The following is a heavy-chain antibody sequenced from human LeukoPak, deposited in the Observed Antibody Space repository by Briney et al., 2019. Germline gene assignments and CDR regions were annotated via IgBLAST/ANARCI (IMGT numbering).Heavy chain of an antibody. CDR1: GGSISSYY. CDR3: ARELRFLEWTFIDY. D-gene: IGHD3-3*01. CDR2: IYYSGST. Sequence: SETLSLTCTVSGGSISSYYWSWIRQPPGKGLEWIGYIYYSGSTNYSPSLKSRVTISVDTSKNQFSLKLSSVTAADTAVYYCARELRFLEWTFIDYWGQGTLVTVSS. J-gene: IGHJ4*02. V-gene: IGHV4-59*01.